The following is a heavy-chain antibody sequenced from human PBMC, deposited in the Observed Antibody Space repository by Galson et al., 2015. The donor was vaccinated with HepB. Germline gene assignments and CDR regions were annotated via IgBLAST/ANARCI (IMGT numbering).Heavy chain of an antibody. CDR2: INAGNGNT. D-gene: IGHD5-18*01. CDR3: ATVGVVGYSYGEGWFDP. V-gene: IGHV1-3*01. J-gene: IGHJ5*02. Sequence: SVKVSCKASGYTFTGYPMHWVRQAPGQRLEWMGWINAGNGNTKYSEKFQGRVTITRDTSASTAYMELSSLRSEDTAVYYCATVGVVGYSYGEGWFDPWGQGTLVTVSS. CDR1: GYTFTGYP.